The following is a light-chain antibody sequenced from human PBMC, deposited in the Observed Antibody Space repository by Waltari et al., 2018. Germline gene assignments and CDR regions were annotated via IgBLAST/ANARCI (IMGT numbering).Light chain of an antibody. J-gene: IGLJ1*01. CDR1: SSEVGTYNL. CDR2: EVT. V-gene: IGLV2-23*02. CDR3: CSFAGSSTYYV. Sequence: QSALTQPASVSGSPGQSITISCTGTSSEVGTYNLVSWYQQHPGKAPKLMIYEVTNRPSGVSNRFSGSKSGNTASLTISGLQAEDEAEYYCCSFAGSSTYYVFGTGTKVTVL.